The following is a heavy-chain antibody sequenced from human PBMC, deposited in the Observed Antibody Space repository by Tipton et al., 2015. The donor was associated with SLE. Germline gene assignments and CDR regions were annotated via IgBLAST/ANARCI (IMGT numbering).Heavy chain of an antibody. V-gene: IGHV4-34*01. D-gene: IGHD2-2*01. J-gene: IGHJ5*02. CDR3: ARGVIVVVPAAKKTYWFDP. Sequence: TLSLTCAVYGGSFSGYYWSWIRQPPGKGLEWIGEINHSGSTNYNPSLKSRVTISVDTSKNQFSLKLSSVTAADTAVYYCARGVIVVVPAAKKTYWFDPWRQGTLVTVSS. CDR2: INHSGST. CDR1: GGSFSGYY.